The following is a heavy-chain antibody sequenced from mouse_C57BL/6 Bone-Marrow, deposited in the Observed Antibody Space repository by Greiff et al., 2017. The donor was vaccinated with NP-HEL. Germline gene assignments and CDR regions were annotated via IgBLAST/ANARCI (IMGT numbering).Heavy chain of an antibody. CDR1: GFSFNTYA. D-gene: IGHD1-1*01. J-gene: IGHJ4*01. CDR3: VRQNLFYYYGSRYAMDY. Sequence: EVMLVESGGGLVQPKGSLKLSCAASGFSFNTYAMNWVRQAPGKGLEWVARIRSKSNNYATYYADSVKDRFTISRDDSESMLYLQMNNLKTEDTAMYYCVRQNLFYYYGSRYAMDYWGQGTSVTVSS. V-gene: IGHV10-1*01. CDR2: IRSKSNNYAT.